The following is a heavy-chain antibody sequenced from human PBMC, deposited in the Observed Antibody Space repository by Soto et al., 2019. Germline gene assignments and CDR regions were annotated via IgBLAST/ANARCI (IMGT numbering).Heavy chain of an antibody. J-gene: IGHJ6*02. D-gene: IGHD3-3*01. CDR3: ARDNPELTTIFGVVSLYGMDV. CDR1: GFTFSSYW. Sequence: EVQLVESGGGLVQPGGSLRLSCAASGFTFSSYWMSWVRQAPGKGLEWVANIKQDGSEKYYVDSVKGRFTISRDNAKNSLYLQMNSLRAEDTAVYYCARDNPELTTIFGVVSLYGMDVWGQGTTVTVSS. CDR2: IKQDGSEK. V-gene: IGHV3-7*03.